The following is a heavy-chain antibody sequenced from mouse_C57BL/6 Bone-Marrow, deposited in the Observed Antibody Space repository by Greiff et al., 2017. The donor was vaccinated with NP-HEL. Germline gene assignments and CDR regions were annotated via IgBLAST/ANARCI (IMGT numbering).Heavy chain of an antibody. J-gene: IGHJ4*01. CDR1: GYTFTSYW. Sequence: QVQLKESGAELVKPGASVKLSCKASGYTFTSYWMQWVKQRPGQGLEWIGEIDPSDSYTNYNQKFKGKATLTVDTSSSTAYMQLSSLTSEDSAVYYCARDYYGTPYYAMDYWGQGTSVTVSS. CDR2: IDPSDSYT. D-gene: IGHD1-1*01. V-gene: IGHV1-50*01. CDR3: ARDYYGTPYYAMDY.